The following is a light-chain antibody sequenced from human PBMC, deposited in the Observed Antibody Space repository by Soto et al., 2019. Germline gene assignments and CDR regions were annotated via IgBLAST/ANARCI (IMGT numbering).Light chain of an antibody. CDR1: QTIRSH. CDR3: QQSYSTPRT. Sequence: DIQMTQAPSSLSASVVDSVIITCLASQTIRSHLNWYQQKPGEAPDLLIYAASTLQTWVPSRFSGNGSGTDFTLTISSLQPEDFATYYRQQSYSTPRTFGPGTKVDIK. CDR2: AAS. V-gene: IGKV1-39*01. J-gene: IGKJ1*01.